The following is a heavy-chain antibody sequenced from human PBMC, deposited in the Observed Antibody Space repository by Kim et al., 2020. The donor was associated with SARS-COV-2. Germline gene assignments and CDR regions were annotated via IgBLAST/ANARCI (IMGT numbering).Heavy chain of an antibody. Sequence: SETLSLTCTVSGGSISGYYGTWVRQPPGQGLEWIGYYRGGPYYNPSPSSRVTISVDTSKNQISLMLSSVTAADTADDYCFWGRVWYRETDWGQGILVTVSS. D-gene: IGHD3-16*01. J-gene: IGHJ4*02. CDR3: FWGRVWYRETD. CDR2: YYRGGP. CDR1: GGSISGYY. V-gene: IGHV4-59*03.